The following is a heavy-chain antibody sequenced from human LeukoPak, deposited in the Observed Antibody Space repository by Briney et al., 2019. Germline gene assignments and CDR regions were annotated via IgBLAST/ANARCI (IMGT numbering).Heavy chain of an antibody. D-gene: IGHD1-1*01. J-gene: IGHJ4*02. CDR2: INRSGSI. V-gene: IGHV4-34*01. CDR3: ARGGDNWNFY. Sequence: SETLSLTCAVYGGSFSGYYRSWIRQPPGKGLELIGEINRSGSIDYNPSLKSRVTVSADTSKNQFFLNLNSVTAADTAVYYCARGGDNWNFYWGQGTLVTVS. CDR1: GGSFSGYY.